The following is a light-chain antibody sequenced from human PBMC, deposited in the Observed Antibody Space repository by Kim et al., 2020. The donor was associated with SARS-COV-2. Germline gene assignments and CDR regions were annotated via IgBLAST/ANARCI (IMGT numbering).Light chain of an antibody. CDR2: GAS. CDR3: HQYGSLPRT. CDR1: QSIRSSY. V-gene: IGKV3-20*01. J-gene: IGKJ1*01. Sequence: EVVLTQSPGTMSLSPGERAILSCRASQSIRSSYFAWFQQKPGLPPRLLIYGASSRATGFPDRFSGTGSGTDFTLTINRLEPEDSALYFCHQYGSLPRTFGQGTKVDIK.